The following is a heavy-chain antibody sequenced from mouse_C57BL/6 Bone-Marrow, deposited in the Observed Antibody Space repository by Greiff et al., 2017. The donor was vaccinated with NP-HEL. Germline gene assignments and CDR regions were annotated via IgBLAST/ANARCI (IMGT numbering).Heavy chain of an antibody. D-gene: IGHD1-1*01. CDR2: IYPRSGNT. Sequence: QVHVKQSGAELARPGASVKLSCKASGYTFTSYGISWVKQRTGQGLEWIGEIYPRSGNTYYNEKFKGKATLTADKSSSTAYMELRSLTSEDSAVYFCARRLRYLRYFDVWGTGTTVTVSS. J-gene: IGHJ1*03. V-gene: IGHV1-81*01. CDR3: ARRLRYLRYFDV. CDR1: GYTFTSYG.